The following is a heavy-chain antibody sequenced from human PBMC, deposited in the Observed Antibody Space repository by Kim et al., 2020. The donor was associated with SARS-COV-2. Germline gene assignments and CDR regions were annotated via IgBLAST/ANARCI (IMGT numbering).Heavy chain of an antibody. CDR2: TYYRSKWYN. D-gene: IGHD2-21*01. V-gene: IGHV6-1*01. CDR1: GDSVSSNSAA. CDR3: ARDLFPFPHYPENIGHDFDY. Sequence: SQTLSLTCAISGDSVSSNSAAWNWIRQSPSRGLEWLGRTYYRSKWYNDYAVSVKSRISINPDTSKNQFSLQLNSVTPEDTAVYYCARDLFPFPHYPENIGHDFDYWGQGTLVTVSS. J-gene: IGHJ4*02.